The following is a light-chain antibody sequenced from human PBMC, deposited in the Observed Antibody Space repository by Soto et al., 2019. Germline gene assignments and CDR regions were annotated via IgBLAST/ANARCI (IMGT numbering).Light chain of an antibody. J-gene: IGKJ4*01. CDR3: QQYYTTLAPT. Sequence: DIVMTQSPDSLTVSLGERATINCKSSLSVFYSSNNQNYLAWYQHKPGQPPKLLIYWASTRESGVPDRFSGSVSGTDFTLTISSLQAEDVAVYYCQQYYTTLAPTFGGGTKVEIK. CDR1: LSVFYSSNNQNY. V-gene: IGKV4-1*01. CDR2: WAS.